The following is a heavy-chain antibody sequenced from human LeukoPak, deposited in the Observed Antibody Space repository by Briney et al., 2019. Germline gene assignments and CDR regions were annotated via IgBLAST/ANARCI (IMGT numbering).Heavy chain of an antibody. Sequence: GASVKVSCKASGYTFTSYGISWVRQAPGQGLEWMGWISAYNGNTNYAQKLQGRVTMTTDTSTSTAYMELRSLRSDDTAVYYCAREVYSSGWYVSYYIDVWGKGTTVTVSS. CDR2: ISAYNGNT. CDR3: AREVYSSGWYVSYYIDV. D-gene: IGHD6-19*01. J-gene: IGHJ6*03. V-gene: IGHV1-18*01. CDR1: GYTFTSYG.